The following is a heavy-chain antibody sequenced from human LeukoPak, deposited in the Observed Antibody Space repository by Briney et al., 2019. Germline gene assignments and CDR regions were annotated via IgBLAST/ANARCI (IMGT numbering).Heavy chain of an antibody. CDR2: ISAYNGNT. J-gene: IGHJ4*02. D-gene: IGHD3-9*01. Sequence: ASVKVPCKASGYTFTSYGISWVRQAPGQGLEWMGWISAYNGNTNYAQKLQGRVTMTTDTSTSTVYMELSSLRSEDTAMYYCARFSDILTGYNYFDYWGQGTLVTVSS. CDR3: ARFSDILTGYNYFDY. CDR1: GYTFTSYG. V-gene: IGHV1-18*01.